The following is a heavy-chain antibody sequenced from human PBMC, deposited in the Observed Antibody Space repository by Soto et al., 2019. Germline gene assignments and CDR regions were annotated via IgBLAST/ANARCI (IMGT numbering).Heavy chain of an antibody. CDR3: ARGGSHVLESLGLGSFRMDV. V-gene: IGHV4-34*01. D-gene: IGHD3-3*01. CDR1: SPCC. J-gene: IGHJ6*02. CDR2: INHSGST. Sequence: SPCCRRVFRHLLGKGLEWIGEINHSGSTNYHPSLKSRVTISVDTSKNQFSLKLSSVTAADTAVYYCARGGSHVLESLGLGSFRMDVWGQG.